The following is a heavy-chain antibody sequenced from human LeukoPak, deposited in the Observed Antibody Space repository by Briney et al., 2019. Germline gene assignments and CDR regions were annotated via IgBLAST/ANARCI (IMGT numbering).Heavy chain of an antibody. J-gene: IGHJ3*02. CDR1: GGSISSYY. CDR2: IYYSGST. V-gene: IGHV4-59*01. Sequence: PSETLSLTCTVSGGSISSYYWSWIRQPPGKGLERIGYIYYSGSTNYNPSLKSRVTISVDTSKNQFSLKLSSVTAADTAVYYCARGIVTHALDIWGQGTMVTVSS. CDR3: ARGIVTHALDI. D-gene: IGHD2/OR15-2a*01.